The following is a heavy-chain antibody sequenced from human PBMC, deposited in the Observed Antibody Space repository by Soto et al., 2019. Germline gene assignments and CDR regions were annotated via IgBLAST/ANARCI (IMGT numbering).Heavy chain of an antibody. Sequence: QVQLVESGGGMVQPGRSLRLSCAASGFTFSSYAMHWVRQAPGKGLEWVAVISYDGSNKYYADSVKGRFTISRDNSKNTLYLQMNSLRAEDTAVYYCARDVGQLAPLFDYWGQGTLVTVSS. CDR1: GFTFSSYA. J-gene: IGHJ4*02. D-gene: IGHD6-13*01. CDR3: ARDVGQLAPLFDY. V-gene: IGHV3-30-3*01. CDR2: ISYDGSNK.